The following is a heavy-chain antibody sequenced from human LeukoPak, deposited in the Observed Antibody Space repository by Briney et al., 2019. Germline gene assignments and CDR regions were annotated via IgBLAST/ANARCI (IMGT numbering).Heavy chain of an antibody. D-gene: IGHD5-18*01. CDR3: ARDREDIAMVTIFGY. Sequence: GRSLRLSCAASGFTFSSYAMHWVRQAPGKGLEWVAVISYDGSNKYYADSVKGRFTISRDNSKNTLYLQMNSLRAEDTAVYYCARDREDIAMVTIFGYWGQGTLVTVSS. V-gene: IGHV3-30-3*01. CDR2: ISYDGSNK. J-gene: IGHJ4*02. CDR1: GFTFSSYA.